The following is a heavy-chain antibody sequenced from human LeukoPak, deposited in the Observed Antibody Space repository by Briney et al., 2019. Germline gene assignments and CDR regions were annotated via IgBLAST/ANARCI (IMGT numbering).Heavy chain of an antibody. V-gene: IGHV4-59*01. Sequence: SETLSLTCTVSGGSISSYYWSWIRQPPGKGLEWIGYIYYSGSTNYNPSLKSRVTISVDTSKNQFSLKLSSVTAADTAVCYCARSPGGYCSGGSCYSENWFDPWGQGTLVTVSS. D-gene: IGHD2-15*01. CDR1: GGSISSYY. CDR3: ARSPGGYCSGGSCYSENWFDP. CDR2: IYYSGST. J-gene: IGHJ5*02.